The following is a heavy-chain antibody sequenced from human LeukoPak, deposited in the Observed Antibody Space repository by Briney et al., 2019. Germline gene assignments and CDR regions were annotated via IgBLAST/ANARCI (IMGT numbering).Heavy chain of an antibody. V-gene: IGHV3-53*01. D-gene: IGHD5-12*01. Sequence: GGSLRLSCAASGFTVSSNYMSWVRQAPGKGLEWVSVIYSGGNTYYADSVKGRFTISRDNSKNTLYLQMNSLRAEDTAVYYCARGDGSGYYYFDYWGQGTLVTVSS. CDR3: ARGDGSGYYYFDY. CDR1: GFTVSSNY. J-gene: IGHJ4*02. CDR2: IYSGGNT.